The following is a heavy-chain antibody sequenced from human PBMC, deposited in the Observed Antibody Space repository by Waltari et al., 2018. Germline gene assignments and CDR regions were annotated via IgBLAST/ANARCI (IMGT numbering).Heavy chain of an antibody. D-gene: IGHD2-8*02. CDR2: IVPFYGRA. V-gene: IGHV1-69*01. J-gene: IGHJ4*02. Sequence: QVQLVQSGTEVRKPGSSVKVSCEASGRPFSSCAISWVRQATGQVVEWMGHIVPFYGRATYAQKFRGRVTISADEATSTAYMEMSGLRSEDTAVYFCARARWDLQVVYLDSWGQGTLVTVSS. CDR1: GRPFSSCA. CDR3: ARARWDLQVVYLDS.